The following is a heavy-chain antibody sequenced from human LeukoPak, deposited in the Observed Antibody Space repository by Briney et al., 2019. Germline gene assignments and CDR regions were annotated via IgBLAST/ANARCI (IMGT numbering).Heavy chain of an antibody. V-gene: IGHV4-30-4*01. D-gene: IGHD3-22*01. CDR1: GGSISSGDYY. Sequence: PSETLSLTCTVSGGSISSGDYYWSWIRQPPGKGLEWIGYIYYSGSTYYNPPLKSRVTISVDTSKNQFSLKLSSVTAADTAVYYCARVVVADSSANWFDPWGQGTLVTVSS. J-gene: IGHJ5*02. CDR3: ARVVVADSSANWFDP. CDR2: IYYSGST.